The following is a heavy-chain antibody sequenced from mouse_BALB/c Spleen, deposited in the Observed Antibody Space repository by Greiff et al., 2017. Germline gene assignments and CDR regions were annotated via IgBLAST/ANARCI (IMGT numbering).Heavy chain of an antibody. CDR1: GYAFTNYL. CDR2: INPGSGGT. Sequence: QVQLKQSGAELVRPGTSVKVSCKASGYAFTNYLIEWVKQRPGQGLEWIGVINPGSGGTKYNEKFKGKATLTADKTSSTAYMQVSRLTSDDSAVYFCARGGRGAMDYWGQGTSVTVAS. V-gene: IGHV1-54*01. J-gene: IGHJ4*01. D-gene: IGHD3-3*01. CDR3: ARGGRGAMDY.